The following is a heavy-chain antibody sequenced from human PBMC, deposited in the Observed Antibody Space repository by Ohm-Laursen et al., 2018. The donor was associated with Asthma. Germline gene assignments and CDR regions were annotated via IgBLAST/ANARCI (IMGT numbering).Heavy chain of an antibody. CDR2: ISAYNGNT. CDR3: ARERGITIFGVVSNYFDY. Sequence: ASVKVSCKASGGTFSSYAISWVRQAPGQGLEWMGWISAYNGNTNYAQKLQGRVTMTTDTSTSTAYMELRSLRSDDTAVYYCARERGITIFGVVSNYFDYWGQGTLVTVSS. D-gene: IGHD3-3*01. V-gene: IGHV1-18*01. J-gene: IGHJ4*02. CDR1: GGTFSSYA.